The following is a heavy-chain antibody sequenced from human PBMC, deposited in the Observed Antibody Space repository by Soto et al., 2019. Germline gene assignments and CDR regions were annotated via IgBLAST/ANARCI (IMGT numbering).Heavy chain of an antibody. V-gene: IGHV1-69*02. D-gene: IGHD7-27*01. CDR3: AKSPKPGSAPPSYYGMDV. Sequence: QVQLVQSGAEVKKPGSSVKVSCKASGGSFTSLIITWVRQAPGQGLEWMGRIIPVLGLEYYAQKFQGKFTITADKSPTTAYMELTSLTSEDTAVYYSAKSPKPGSAPPSYYGMDVWWRGTTVTVSS. J-gene: IGHJ6*01. CDR2: IIPVLGLE. CDR1: GGSFTSLI.